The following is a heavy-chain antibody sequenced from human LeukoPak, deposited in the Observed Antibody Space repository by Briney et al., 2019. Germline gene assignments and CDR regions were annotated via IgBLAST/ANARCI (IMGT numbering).Heavy chain of an antibody. CDR1: GFTFSSYA. CDR2: ISGSGGST. D-gene: IGHD6-6*01. J-gene: IGHJ4*02. CDR3: AKVPVTYSSSSHFDY. Sequence: PGGSLRLSCAASGFTFSSYAVSWVRQAPGKGLEWVSAISGSGGSTYYADSVKGRFTISRDNSKNTLYLQMNSLRAEDTAVYYCAKVPVTYSSSSHFDYWGQGTLVTVSS. V-gene: IGHV3-23*01.